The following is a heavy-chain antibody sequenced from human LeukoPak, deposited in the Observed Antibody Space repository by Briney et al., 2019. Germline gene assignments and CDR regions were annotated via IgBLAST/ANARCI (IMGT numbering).Heavy chain of an antibody. CDR2: ISSSGSTI. CDR1: GFTFSSYE. V-gene: IGHV3-48*03. J-gene: IGHJ4*02. D-gene: IGHD3-10*01. Sequence: GGSLRLSCAASGFTFSSYEMNWVRQAPGKGLEWVSYISSSGSTIYYADSVKGRFTISRDNAKNSLYLQMNSLRAEDTAVYYCAREGVLLWLGEFSGFDYWGQGTLVTVSS. CDR3: AREGVLLWLGEFSGFDY.